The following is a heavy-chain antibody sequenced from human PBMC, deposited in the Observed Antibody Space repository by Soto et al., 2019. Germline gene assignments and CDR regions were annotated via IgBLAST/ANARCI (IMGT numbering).Heavy chain of an antibody. CDR2: IIPIFGTA. CDR3: ARSLYYDILTGYYTEPKYYYYGMDV. CDR1: GGTFSSYA. D-gene: IGHD3-9*01. V-gene: IGHV1-69*01. Sequence: QVQLVQSGAEVKKPGSSVKVSCKASGGTFSSYAISWVRQAPGQGLEWMGGIIPIFGTANYAQKFQGRVTITADESTSTAYRELSSLRSEDTAVYYCARSLYYDILTGYYTEPKYYYYGMDVW. J-gene: IGHJ6*01.